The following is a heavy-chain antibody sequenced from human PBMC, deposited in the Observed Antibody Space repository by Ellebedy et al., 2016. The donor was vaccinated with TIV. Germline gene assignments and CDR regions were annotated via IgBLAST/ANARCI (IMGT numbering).Heavy chain of an antibody. CDR3: ARGFDGSGSYYYYGMDV. Sequence: ASVKVSCKASGYTFSNSGISWVRQAPGQGLEWLGWISAYNGHTDYAQNFQGRVTMTTDTSTSTAYMELRSLRSDDTAVYYCARGFDGSGSYYYYGMDVWGQGTTVIVSS. J-gene: IGHJ6*02. D-gene: IGHD3-10*01. CDR2: ISAYNGHT. CDR1: GYTFSNSG. V-gene: IGHV1-18*01.